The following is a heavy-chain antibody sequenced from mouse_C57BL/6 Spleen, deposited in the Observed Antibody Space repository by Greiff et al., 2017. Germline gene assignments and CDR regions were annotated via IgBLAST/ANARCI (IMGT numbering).Heavy chain of an antibody. CDR3: AGDSSGTGFAY. J-gene: IGHJ3*01. CDR1: GFPITSGYY. V-gene: IGHV12-3*01. D-gene: IGHD4-1*01. CDR2: ITHSGET. Sequence: VQLQQSGPGLVKPSPSLFLSCSITGFPITSGYYWIWIRQSPGKPLEWMGYITHSGETFYNPSLQSPISITRETSKNQFFLQLNSVTTEDTAMYYCAGDSSGTGFAYWGQGTLVTVSA.